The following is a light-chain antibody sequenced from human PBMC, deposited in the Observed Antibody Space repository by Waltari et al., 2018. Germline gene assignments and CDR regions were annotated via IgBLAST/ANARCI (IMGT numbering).Light chain of an antibody. CDR1: QDILYNSNNKNY. J-gene: IGKJ4*01. CDR3: QQYYKTPS. CDR2: WAS. Sequence: DIVLTQSPGSLVVSLGERATINCKPGQDILYNSNNKNYLAWYQQKPGQSPKLLFYWASTRASGVPDRFSGSGSGTDFTLTISRVQAEDVAIYYCQQYYKTPSFGGGTKVE. V-gene: IGKV4-1*01.